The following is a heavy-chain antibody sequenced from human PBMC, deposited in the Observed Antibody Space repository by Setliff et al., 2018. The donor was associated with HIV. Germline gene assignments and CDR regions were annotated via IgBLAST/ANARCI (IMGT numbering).Heavy chain of an antibody. CDR3: ARVSITYWYSIPTFYYYYMDV. J-gene: IGHJ6*03. D-gene: IGHD2-15*01. V-gene: IGHV4-34*01. Sequence: SETLSLTCAVYGESFSGFYWTWICQPPGKGLEWIGEINHSGRTNYNPSLKSRVTISVDTSKNQFSLKLRSVTAADTAMYYCARVSITYWYSIPTFYYYYMDVWGKGTKVTVSS. CDR2: INHSGRT. CDR1: GESFSGFY.